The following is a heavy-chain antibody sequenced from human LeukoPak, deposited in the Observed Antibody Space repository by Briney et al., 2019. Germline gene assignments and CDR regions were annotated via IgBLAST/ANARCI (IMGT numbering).Heavy chain of an antibody. D-gene: IGHD6-19*01. V-gene: IGHV1-2*02. CDR2: INPNSGGT. Sequence: ASVKVSCKASGYTFTGYYMHWVRQAPGQGLEWMGWINPNSGGTNYAQKFQGRVTMTRDTSISTAYMELSRLRSDDTAVYYCARDMGSAVAGNPDAFDIWGQGTMVTVSS. J-gene: IGHJ3*02. CDR1: GYTFTGYY. CDR3: ARDMGSAVAGNPDAFDI.